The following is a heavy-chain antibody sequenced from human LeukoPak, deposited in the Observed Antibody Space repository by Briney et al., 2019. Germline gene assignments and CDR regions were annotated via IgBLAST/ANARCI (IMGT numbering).Heavy chain of an antibody. CDR2: INHSGST. J-gene: IGHJ3*02. Sequence: SETLSLTCAVYGGSFSGYYWSWIRQPPGKGLEWIGEINHSGSTNYNPSLKSRVTISVDTSKNQFSLKLSSVTAADTAVYYCARHGSWDGARAAFDIWGQGTMVTVSS. CDR1: GGSFSGYY. CDR3: ARHGSWDGARAAFDI. V-gene: IGHV4-34*01. D-gene: IGHD2-15*01.